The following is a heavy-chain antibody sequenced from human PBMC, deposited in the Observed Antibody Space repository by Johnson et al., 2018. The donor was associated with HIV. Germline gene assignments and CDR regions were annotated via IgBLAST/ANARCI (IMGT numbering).Heavy chain of an antibody. V-gene: IGHV3-20*04. CDR2: INWNGGSK. CDR1: GFIFDDHG. D-gene: IGHD1-20*01. Sequence: EVQLVESGGGVVRPGGYLRLSCAASGFIFDDHGMTWVRQAPGKGLEWVSGINWNGGSKGYADSVKGRFIISRDNAKNSLNLQMNSLRTEDTALYYCATGWGKWNDEGPDAFDIWGQGTMVTVSS. CDR3: ATGWGKWNDEGPDAFDI. J-gene: IGHJ3*02.